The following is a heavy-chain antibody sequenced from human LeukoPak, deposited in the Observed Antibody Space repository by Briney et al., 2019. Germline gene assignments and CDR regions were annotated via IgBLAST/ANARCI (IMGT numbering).Heavy chain of an antibody. CDR3: ARMGYCSSTSCYIDTY. V-gene: IGHV1-18*01. J-gene: IGHJ4*02. CDR1: GYTFTNYG. Sequence: GASVKVSCKASGYTFTNYGISWVRQAPGQGLEWMGWISAYNGNTNYAQKLQGRVTMTTDTSTSTAYMELRSLRSDDTAVYYCARMGYCSSTSCYIDTYWGQGTLVTVSS. CDR2: ISAYNGNT. D-gene: IGHD2-2*02.